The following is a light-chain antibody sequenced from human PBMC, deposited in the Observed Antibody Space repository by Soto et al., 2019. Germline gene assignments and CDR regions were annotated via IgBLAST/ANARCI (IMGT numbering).Light chain of an antibody. CDR2: GAS. CDR1: RGIGSTH. J-gene: IGKJ1*01. V-gene: IGKV3-20*01. Sequence: EVVMTQSPATLSVSPGERATLSCRASRGIGSTHLAWCQQKPGQAPRLLIYGASNRATGIPDRFSGSGSRTDFTLTISRLEPEDFALYYCQQYGSSGTFGQGTKVDI. CDR3: QQYGSSGT.